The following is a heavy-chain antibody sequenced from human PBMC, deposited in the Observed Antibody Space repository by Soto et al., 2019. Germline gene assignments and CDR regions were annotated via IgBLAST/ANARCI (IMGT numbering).Heavy chain of an antibody. CDR1: GGSISSGGYS. D-gene: IGHD6-19*01. CDR3: AGAGGLGAVAVDY. Sequence: QLQLQESGSGLVKPSQTLSLTCAVSGGSISSGGYSWSWIRQPPGKGLEWIGYIYHSGSTYYNPSLKSRVTLSVDRSKNQFSLKLSSVTAADTAVYYCAGAGGLGAVAVDYWGQGTLVTVSS. J-gene: IGHJ4*02. V-gene: IGHV4-30-2*01. CDR2: IYHSGST.